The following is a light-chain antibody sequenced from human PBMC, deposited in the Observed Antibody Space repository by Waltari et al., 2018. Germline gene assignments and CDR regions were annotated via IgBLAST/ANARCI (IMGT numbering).Light chain of an antibody. J-gene: IGLJ1*01. V-gene: IGLV3-1*01. CDR2: QDS. Sequence: SYELTQPPSVSVSPGQTASITCSGEKLGDKYACWSQQKPGQSPVLVIYQDSKRPSGIPERFSGSNSGNTATLTISGTQAMDEADYYCQAWDSSTYYVFGTGTKVTVL. CDR1: KLGDKY. CDR3: QAWDSSTYYV.